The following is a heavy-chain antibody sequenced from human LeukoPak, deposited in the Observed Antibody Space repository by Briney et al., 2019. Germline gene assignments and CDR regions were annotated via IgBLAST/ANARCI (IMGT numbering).Heavy chain of an antibody. CDR1: GGSIGSGGYS. J-gene: IGHJ2*01. D-gene: IGHD2-21*02. V-gene: IGHV4-30-2*01. Sequence: SETLSLTCAVSGGSIGSGGYSWSWIRQPPGKGLEWIGYIYHSGSTYYNPSLKSRVTISVDRSKNQFSLKLSSVTAADTAVYYCASRLVVTAGWYFDLWGRGTLVTVSS. CDR2: IYHSGST. CDR3: ASRLVVTAGWYFDL.